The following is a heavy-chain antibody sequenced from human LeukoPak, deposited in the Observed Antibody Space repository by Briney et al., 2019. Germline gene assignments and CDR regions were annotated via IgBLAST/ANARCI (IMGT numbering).Heavy chain of an antibody. V-gene: IGHV3-13*04. J-gene: IGHJ5*02. CDR3: VRGGVWGLSSNWLEA. D-gene: IGHD7-27*01. Sequence: GGSLTLSCTACGFTHSSQDMHGARRAGGRGLECVSGFIPAGERYSAESVKGRFTTYRDNGKSSLYLQMNGLRVGDTAVYYCVRGGVWGLSSNWLEAWGQGTLVTVSS. CDR2: FIPAGER. CDR1: GFTHSSQD.